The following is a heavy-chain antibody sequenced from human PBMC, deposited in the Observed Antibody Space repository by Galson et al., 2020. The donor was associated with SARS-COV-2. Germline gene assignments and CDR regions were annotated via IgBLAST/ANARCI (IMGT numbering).Heavy chain of an antibody. Sequence: GGSLRLSCVASGFIFDDFAMHWVRQIPGKGLEWVSGIGWNSGVIGYADSVKGRFTISRDNAKNSLFLQMNGLRPEDTALYYCSSLSHSFDIWGRGTGVLVSS. CDR1: GFIFDDFA. J-gene: IGHJ3*02. V-gene: IGHV3-9*01. CDR3: SSLSHSFDI. CDR2: IGWNSGVI.